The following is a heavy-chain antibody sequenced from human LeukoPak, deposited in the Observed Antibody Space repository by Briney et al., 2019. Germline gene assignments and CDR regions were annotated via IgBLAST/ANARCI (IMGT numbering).Heavy chain of an antibody. D-gene: IGHD3-3*01. J-gene: IGHJ4*02. CDR1: GFTFSSYS. CDR2: ISSSSSYI. CDR3: ARAPTRSGYYTGFDY. Sequence: PGGSLRLSCAASGFTFSSYSMNWVRQAPGKGLEWVSSISSSSSYIYYADSVKGRFTISRDNAKNSLYLQMNSLRAEDTAVYYCARAPTRSGYYTGFDYWGQGTPVTVSS. V-gene: IGHV3-21*01.